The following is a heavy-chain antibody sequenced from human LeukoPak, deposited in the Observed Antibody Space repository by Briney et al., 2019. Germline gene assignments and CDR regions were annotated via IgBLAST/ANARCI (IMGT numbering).Heavy chain of an antibody. CDR1: GFTFNIYW. V-gene: IGHV3-74*03. CDR3: ARAKYSSRWSLDY. J-gene: IGHJ4*02. D-gene: IGHD6-13*01. CDR2: IDSNGGGA. Sequence: GGSLRLSCATSGFTFNIYWMQWVRQVPGKGLVWVSRIDSNGGGATHADSVKGRFTTSRDNGNNTMYLQMNSLRAEDTAIYYCARAKYSSRWSLDYWGQGALVTVSS.